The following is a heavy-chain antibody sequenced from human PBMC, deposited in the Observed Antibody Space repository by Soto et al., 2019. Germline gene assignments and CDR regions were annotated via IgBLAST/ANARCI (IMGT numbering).Heavy chain of an antibody. CDR1: GFTSGDYG. Sequence: GGSLRLSCAASGFTSGDYGINWFRQAPGKGLEWAAFIRTNTYGGTTEYAASVKGRFTISRDDSKSIAYLQMNSLKIEDTAVYYCASGDCSGGSCYSGIDYWGQGTLVTVSS. CDR2: IRTNTYGGTT. J-gene: IGHJ4*02. CDR3: ASGDCSGGSCYSGIDY. V-gene: IGHV3-49*03. D-gene: IGHD2-15*01.